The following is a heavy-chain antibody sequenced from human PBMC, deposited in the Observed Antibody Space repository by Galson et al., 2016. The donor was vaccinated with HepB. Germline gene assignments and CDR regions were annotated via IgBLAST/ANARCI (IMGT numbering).Heavy chain of an antibody. CDR3: ARQRPRRRRLVEWSHGYFDL. Sequence: SETLSLTCAVSGDSISSNIYYWGWIRQPPGKGLERIGSISYSGTTYYNQSLKSRLNISVDPHKSQFSLKLSSVTAADTAVYDCARQRPRRRRLVEWSHGYFDLWGRGTLVTVS. J-gene: IGHJ2*01. CDR1: GDSISSNIYY. CDR2: ISYSGTT. D-gene: IGHD3-3*01. V-gene: IGHV4-39*01.